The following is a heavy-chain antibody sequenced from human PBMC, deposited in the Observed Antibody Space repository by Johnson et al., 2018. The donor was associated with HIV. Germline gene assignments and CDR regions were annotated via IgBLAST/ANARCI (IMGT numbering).Heavy chain of an antibody. CDR3: ARGRYSSSWYVGGLDAFDI. CDR1: GFAVSGYY. J-gene: IGHJ3*02. Sequence: QVQLVESGGGLVRPGGSLRLSCVASGFAVSGYYMSWVRQAPGKGLEWISYISGSGSTIYYADSVKGRFTISRDNAKNSLYLQMNSLRAEDTAMYYCARGRYSSSWYVGGLDAFDIWGQGTMVTVAS. CDR2: ISGSGSTI. V-gene: IGHV3-11*04. D-gene: IGHD6-13*01.